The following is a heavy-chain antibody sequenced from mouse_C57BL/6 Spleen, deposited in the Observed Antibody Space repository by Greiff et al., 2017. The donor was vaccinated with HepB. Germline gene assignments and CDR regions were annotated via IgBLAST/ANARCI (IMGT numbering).Heavy chain of an antibody. CDR3: ARDVYAMDY. J-gene: IGHJ4*01. CDR2: ISYDGSN. CDR1: GYSITSGYY. Sequence: EVQLQQSGPGLVKPSQSLSLTCSVTGYSITSGYYWNWIRQFPGNKLEWMGYISYDGSNNYNPSLKNRISITRDTSKNQFFLKLNSVTTEDTATYYCARDVYAMDYWGQGTSVTVSS. V-gene: IGHV3-6*01.